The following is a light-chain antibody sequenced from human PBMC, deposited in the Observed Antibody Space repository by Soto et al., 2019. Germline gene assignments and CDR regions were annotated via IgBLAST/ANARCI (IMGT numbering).Light chain of an antibody. CDR1: QSVSSN. CDR3: QQYYNLRS. V-gene: IGKV3-15*01. J-gene: IGKJ1*01. CDR2: GAS. Sequence: EIVMRQSLATLSVSPGERVTLSCRASQSVSSNLAWYQQKPGQAPRLLIYGASTRATGIPARFSGSGSGAEFTLTVSSLQSEDFAVYYCQQYYNLRSFGQGTKVDIK.